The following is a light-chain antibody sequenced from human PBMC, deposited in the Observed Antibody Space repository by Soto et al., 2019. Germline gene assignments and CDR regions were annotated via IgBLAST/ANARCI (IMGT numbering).Light chain of an antibody. J-gene: IGLJ2*01. CDR2: RNN. CDR1: SSNIGNNA. V-gene: IGLV1-36*01. CDR3: GGWDDSLSGPV. Sequence: QSVLTQPPSVSEAPRQRVTISCSGSSSNIGNNAVNWYQQLPGKAPKLLIQRNNQRPSGVPARFSGSKSGTSASLAISGLRSEDEADYYCGGWDDSLSGPVFGGGTKVTVL.